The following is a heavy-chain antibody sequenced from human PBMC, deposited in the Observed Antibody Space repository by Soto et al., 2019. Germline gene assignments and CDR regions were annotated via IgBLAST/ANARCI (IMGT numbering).Heavy chain of an antibody. CDR2: ISYDGSNK. CDR3: ARGGGKYFYYFDY. Sequence: QVQLVESGGGVVQPGRSLTLSCAASAFTFNTYAMYWVRQAPGKGLEWAAGISYDGSNKYYADSVKDRFTISRDNSKNTLYLQMSSLRRDDTAVYYCARGGGKYFYYFDYWGQGTLVTVSS. CDR1: AFTFNTYA. J-gene: IGHJ4*02. V-gene: IGHV3-30*04. D-gene: IGHD1-26*01.